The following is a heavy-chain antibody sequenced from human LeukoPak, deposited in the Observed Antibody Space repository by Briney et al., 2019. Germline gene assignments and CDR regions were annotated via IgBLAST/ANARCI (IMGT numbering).Heavy chain of an antibody. J-gene: IGHJ4*02. CDR1: GFTFSSYS. CDR2: ITSSSNTI. Sequence: GGSLRLSCAASGFTFSSYSMNWVRQAPGKGLEWLSYITSSSNTIYYADSVKGRLTISRDNAQNSLYLQMNSLRAEDTAVYYCACSSTSLVDYWGQGTLVTVSS. V-gene: IGHV3-48*01. CDR3: ACSSTSLVDY. D-gene: IGHD2-2*01.